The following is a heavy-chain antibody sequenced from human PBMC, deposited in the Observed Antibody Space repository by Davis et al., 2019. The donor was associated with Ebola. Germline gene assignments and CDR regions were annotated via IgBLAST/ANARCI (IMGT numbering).Heavy chain of an antibody. CDR2: ISGSGGST. CDR3: AKFSSGWERFDY. V-gene: IGHV3-23*01. J-gene: IGHJ4*02. CDR1: GFTFSSYA. Sequence: PGGSLKISCAASGFTFSSYAMSWVRQAPGKGLEWVSAISGSGGSTYYADSVKGRFTISRDNSKNTLYLQMNSLRAEDTAVYYCAKFSSGWERFDYWGQGTLVTVSS. D-gene: IGHD6-19*01.